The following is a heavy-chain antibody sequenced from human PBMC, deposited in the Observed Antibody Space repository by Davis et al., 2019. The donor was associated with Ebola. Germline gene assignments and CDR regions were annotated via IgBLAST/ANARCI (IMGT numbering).Heavy chain of an antibody. CDR1: GGTFSSYA. CDR2: IIPIFGTA. D-gene: IGHD3-10*01. Sequence: AASVKVSCRASGGTFSSYAISWVRRAPGQGLEWMGGIIPIFGTANYAQKFQGRVTITADKSTSTAYMELSSLRSEDTAVYYCARGAMRLLWYYGMDVWGQGTTVTVSS. V-gene: IGHV1-69*06. J-gene: IGHJ6*02. CDR3: ARGAMRLLWYYGMDV.